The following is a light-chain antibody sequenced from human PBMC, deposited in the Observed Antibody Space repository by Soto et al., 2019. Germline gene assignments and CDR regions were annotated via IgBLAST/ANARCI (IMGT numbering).Light chain of an antibody. CDR1: QTISSW. CDR3: QQYNSYSRT. Sequence: DIQMTQSPSTLSGSVGDRVTITCRASQTISSWLAWYQQKPGKAPKLLIYKASTLKSGVPSRFSGSGSGTEFTLTISSLQPDDFATYYCQQYNSYSRTFGQGPRWIS. V-gene: IGKV1-5*03. J-gene: IGKJ1*01. CDR2: KAS.